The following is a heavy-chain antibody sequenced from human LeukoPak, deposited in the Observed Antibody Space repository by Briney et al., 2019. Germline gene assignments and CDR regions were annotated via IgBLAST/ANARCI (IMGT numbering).Heavy chain of an antibody. CDR3: ARGRYDFWSGYQTRGWFDP. CDR1: GGSFSGYY. J-gene: IGHJ5*02. D-gene: IGHD3-3*01. Sequence: PSETPSLTCAVYGGSFSGYYWSWIRQPPGKGLEWIGEINHSGSTNYNPSLKSRVTITVDTSKNQFSLKLSSVTAADTAVYYCARGRYDFWSGYQTRGWFDPWGQGTLVTVSS. CDR2: INHSGST. V-gene: IGHV4-34*01.